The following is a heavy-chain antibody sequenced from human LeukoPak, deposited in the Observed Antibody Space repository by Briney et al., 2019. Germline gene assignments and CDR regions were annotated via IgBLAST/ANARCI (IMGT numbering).Heavy chain of an antibody. CDR1: GGSISTYY. CDR3: ASPIAVAGGNDAFDI. V-gene: IGHV4-59*01. CDR2: IYYTGST. J-gene: IGHJ3*02. D-gene: IGHD6-19*01. Sequence: SETLSLTCTVSGGSISTYYWTWIRQPPGKGLEWIGYIYYTGSTNYNPSLKSRVTISVDASKNQFSLKLSSVTAADTAVYYCASPIAVAGGNDAFDIWGQGTMVTVSS.